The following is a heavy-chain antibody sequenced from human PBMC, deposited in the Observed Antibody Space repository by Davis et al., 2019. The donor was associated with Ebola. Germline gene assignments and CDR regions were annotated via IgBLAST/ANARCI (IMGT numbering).Heavy chain of an antibody. V-gene: IGHV4-59*08. J-gene: IGHJ5*02. Sequence: SETLSLTCTVSGGSISSYYWSWIRQPPGKGLEWIGYISYSGSTNYNPSLKSRVTTSVDTSKSQFSLKLSSVTAADTAVYYCARQGWSGYSLRHWLDPWGRGTLVTVSS. CDR3: ARQGWSGYSLRHWLDP. CDR2: ISYSGST. D-gene: IGHD3-3*01. CDR1: GGSISSYY.